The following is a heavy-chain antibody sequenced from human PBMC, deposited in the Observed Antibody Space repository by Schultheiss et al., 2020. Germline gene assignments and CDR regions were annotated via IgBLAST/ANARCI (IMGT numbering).Heavy chain of an antibody. Sequence: SETLSLTCAVYGGSFSGYYWSWIRQPPGKGLEWIGSIYYSGSTYYNPSLKSRLTISVDTSKNQFSLKLSSVTAADTAVYYCARLSGTYGSDCDYWGQGTLVTVSS. J-gene: IGHJ4*02. D-gene: IGHD1-26*01. V-gene: IGHV4-34*01. CDR1: GGSFSGYY. CDR2: IYYSGST. CDR3: ARLSGTYGSDCDY.